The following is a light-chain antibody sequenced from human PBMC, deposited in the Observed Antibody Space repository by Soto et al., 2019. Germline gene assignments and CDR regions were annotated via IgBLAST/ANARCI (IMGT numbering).Light chain of an antibody. V-gene: IGKV3-15*01. J-gene: IGKJ1*01. Sequence: EIVLTQSPATLSLSPGERATLSCRASQSVSSNLAWYQQKPGQAPRLLIYGASTRATGIPARFSGSGSGTEFTLTISSLQSEDFAVYYCQQYGSSPITFGQGTKVDIK. CDR3: QQYGSSPIT. CDR2: GAS. CDR1: QSVSSN.